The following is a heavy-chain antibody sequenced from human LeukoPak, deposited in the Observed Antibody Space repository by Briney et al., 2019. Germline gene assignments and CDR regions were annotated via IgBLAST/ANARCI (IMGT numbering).Heavy chain of an antibody. Sequence: PGGSLRLSCAASGFTFSSYGMHWVRQAPGKGLEWVAVISYDGSNKYYADSVKGRFTISRDNSKNTLYLQMNSLRAEDTALYYCARRGYNYGNDYWGQGTLVTVSS. V-gene: IGHV3-30*03. J-gene: IGHJ4*02. CDR3: ARRGYNYGNDY. CDR2: ISYDGSNK. D-gene: IGHD5-18*01. CDR1: GFTFSSYG.